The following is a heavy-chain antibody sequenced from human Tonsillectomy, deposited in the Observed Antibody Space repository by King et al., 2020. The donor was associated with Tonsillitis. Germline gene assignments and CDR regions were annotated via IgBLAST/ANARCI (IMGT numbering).Heavy chain of an antibody. V-gene: IGHV3-7*03. Sequence: DVQLVESGGGLVQPGGSLRLSCAASGFTFSSYWMSWVRQAPGKGLEWVANIKQDGSEKYFVDAVKGRFTISRNNAKNYLYLQMNSLRPEDTAVYYCARDVLLWFGELSPGAFDIWGQGTMVTVSS. J-gene: IGHJ3*02. CDR3: ARDVLLWFGELSPGAFDI. D-gene: IGHD3-10*01. CDR1: GFTFSSYW. CDR2: IKQDGSEK.